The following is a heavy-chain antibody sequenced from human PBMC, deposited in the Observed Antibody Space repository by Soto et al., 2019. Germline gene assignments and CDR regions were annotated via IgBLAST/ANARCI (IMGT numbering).Heavy chain of an antibody. V-gene: IGHV1-8*01. CDR1: GYTFTTYD. Sequence: ASVKVSCKASGYTFTTYDINWVRQAPGQGLEWMGWVNPNSGKTGYAENFQGRITMTRNTSMSTAYMELGSLRSADTAVYYCARVGSSGWSPDYWGQGTLVTVSS. CDR2: VNPNSGKT. CDR3: ARVGSSGWSPDY. J-gene: IGHJ4*02. D-gene: IGHD6-19*01.